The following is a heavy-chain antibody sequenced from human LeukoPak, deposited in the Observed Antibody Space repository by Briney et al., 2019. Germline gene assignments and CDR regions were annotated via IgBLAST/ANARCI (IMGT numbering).Heavy chain of an antibody. Sequence: GASVKVSRKASGGTFSSYAISWVRQAPGQGLEWMGGIIPIFGTANYAQKFQGRVTITADESTSTAYMELSSLRSEDTAVYYCASILPNGIRYQLLNNDAFDIWGQGTMVTVSS. D-gene: IGHD2-2*01. CDR3: ASILPNGIRYQLLNNDAFDI. J-gene: IGHJ3*02. CDR1: GGTFSSYA. V-gene: IGHV1-69*13. CDR2: IIPIFGTA.